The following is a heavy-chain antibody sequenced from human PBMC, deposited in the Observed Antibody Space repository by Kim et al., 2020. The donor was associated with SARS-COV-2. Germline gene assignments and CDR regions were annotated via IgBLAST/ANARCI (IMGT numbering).Heavy chain of an antibody. CDR1: GFTFSSAW. D-gene: IGHD1-26*01. Sequence: GGSLRLSCAASGFTFSSAWMTWFRQAPGKGLEWVANINRDGSKENYVDSVKGRFTISRDNAKSSMFLQMYNLRAEDTAVFYCARDIDERGYFRNDYWGQG. V-gene: IGHV3-7*01. CDR3: ARDIDERGYFRNDY. J-gene: IGHJ4*02. CDR2: INRDGSKE.